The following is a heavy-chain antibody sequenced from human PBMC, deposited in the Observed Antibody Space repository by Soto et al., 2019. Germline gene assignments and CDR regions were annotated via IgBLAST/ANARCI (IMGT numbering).Heavy chain of an antibody. CDR2: IHSGGST. Sequence: SLRLSCAASGITVSSNYMSWVRQAPGKGLEWVSVIHSGGSTYYADSVKGRFTISRDNSKNTLYLQMNSLRAEDTAVYYCARDLYGDYGAYHYVMDVWGRGTTVTVSS. V-gene: IGHV3-53*01. CDR3: ARDLYGDYGAYHYVMDV. J-gene: IGHJ6*02. CDR1: GITVSSNY. D-gene: IGHD4-17*01.